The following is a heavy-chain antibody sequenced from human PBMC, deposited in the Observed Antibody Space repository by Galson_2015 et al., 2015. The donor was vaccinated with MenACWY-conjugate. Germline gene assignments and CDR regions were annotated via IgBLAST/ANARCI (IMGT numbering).Heavy chain of an antibody. J-gene: IGHJ6*02. Sequence: SLRLSCAASGFTFSSYAMSWVRQAPGKGLEWVSSISGSGGSTYNADSVKGRFTISRDNSKNTLYLQMNSLRAEDTAVYYGAKCLYNPIYYFYYGMDVWGQGTTVTVSS. CDR1: GFTFSSYA. CDR3: AKCLYNPIYYFYYGMDV. V-gene: IGHV3-23*01. CDR2: ISGSGGST. D-gene: IGHD1-1*01.